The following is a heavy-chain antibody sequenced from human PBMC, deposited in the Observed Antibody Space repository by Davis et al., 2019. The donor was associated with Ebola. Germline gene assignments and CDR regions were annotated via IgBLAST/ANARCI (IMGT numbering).Heavy chain of an antibody. V-gene: IGHV3-30*18. J-gene: IGHJ6*04. D-gene: IGHD6-13*01. CDR2: ISYDGSNK. CDR1: GFIVSDNY. Sequence: GESLKISCAGSGFIVSDNYMSWVRQAPGKGLEWVAVISYDGSNKYYADSVKGRFTISRDNSKNTLYLQMNSLRAEDTAVYYCAKGAAAGTEGMDVWGKGTTVTVSS. CDR3: AKGAAAGTEGMDV.